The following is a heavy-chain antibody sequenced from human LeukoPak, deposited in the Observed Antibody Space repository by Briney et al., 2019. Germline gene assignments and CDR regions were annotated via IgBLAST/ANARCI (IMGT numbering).Heavy chain of an antibody. CDR3: ARVDYDSSGPYYFDY. CDR2: ISSSGSTI. J-gene: IGHJ4*02. V-gene: IGHV3-11*01. CDR1: GFTFSDYY. Sequence: GGSLRLSCAASGFTFSDYYMSWIRQAPGKGLEWVSYISSSGSTIYYADSVKGRFTISRDNAKNSLYLQMNSLRAEDTAVYYCARVDYDSSGPYYFDYWGQGTLVTVSS. D-gene: IGHD3-22*01.